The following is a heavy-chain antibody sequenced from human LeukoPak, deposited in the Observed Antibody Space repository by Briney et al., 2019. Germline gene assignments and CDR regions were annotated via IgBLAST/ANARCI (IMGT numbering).Heavy chain of an antibody. CDR3: AKEKLDY. CDR2: ISYDGSNK. Sequence: GGSLRLSCAASGFTFSSYATSWVRQAPGKGLEWVAVISYDGSNKYYADSVKGRFTISRDNSKNTLYLQMNSLRAEDTAVYYCAKEKLDYWGQGTLVTVSS. D-gene: IGHD5-24*01. V-gene: IGHV3-30*18. J-gene: IGHJ4*02. CDR1: GFTFSSYA.